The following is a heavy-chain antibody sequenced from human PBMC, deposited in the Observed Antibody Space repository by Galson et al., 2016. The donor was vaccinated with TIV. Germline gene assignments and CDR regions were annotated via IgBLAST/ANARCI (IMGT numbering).Heavy chain of an antibody. D-gene: IGHD4-17*01. V-gene: IGHV1-18*04. Sequence: SVKVSCKASGYTFSSYSINWVRQAPGQGLEWMGWISGYSGNTNYAQKFQGRVTMTTDTSTGTAYMELRSLRSDDTAVYYFARGATVTPYSFFDYWGQGTLVTVSS. CDR1: GYTFSSYS. J-gene: IGHJ4*02. CDR2: ISGYSGNT. CDR3: ARGATVTPYSFFDY.